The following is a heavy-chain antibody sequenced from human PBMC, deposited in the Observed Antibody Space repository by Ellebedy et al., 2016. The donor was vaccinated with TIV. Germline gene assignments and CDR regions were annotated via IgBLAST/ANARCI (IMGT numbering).Heavy chain of an antibody. CDR2: IYYSGST. Sequence: MPSETLSLTCTVSGGSISSGGYYWSWIRQHPGKGLEWIGYIYYSGSTYYNPSLKSRVTISVDTSKHQFSLKLGSVTAADTAVYYCARDGGGSYLRNYGMDVWGQGTTVTVSS. CDR3: ARDGGGSYLRNYGMDV. D-gene: IGHD1-26*01. CDR1: GGSISSGGYY. V-gene: IGHV4-31*03. J-gene: IGHJ6*02.